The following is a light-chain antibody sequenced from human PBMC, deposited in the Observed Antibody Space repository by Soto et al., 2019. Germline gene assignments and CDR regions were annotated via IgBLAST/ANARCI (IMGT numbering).Light chain of an antibody. J-gene: IGKJ3*01. CDR3: QQRSNWPIFT. CDR1: QSVSDF. Sequence: EIVLIQSPGTLSLFPGERATLSCRASQSVSDFLAWYQQKPGQAPRLLIYDAAKRAPGIPARFSGSGSGTDFTLPISSLEPEDSAVYYCQQRSNWPIFTFGPGTKV. V-gene: IGKV3-11*01. CDR2: DAA.